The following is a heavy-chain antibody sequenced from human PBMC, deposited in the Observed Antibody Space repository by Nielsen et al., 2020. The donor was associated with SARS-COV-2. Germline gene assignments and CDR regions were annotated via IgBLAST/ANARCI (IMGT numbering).Heavy chain of an antibody. J-gene: IGHJ4*02. CDR2: IKQDGSEK. V-gene: IGHV3-7*03. CDR1: GFTFSSCW. D-gene: IGHD3-3*01. CDR3: ARGRLRFLEWLTHFDY. Sequence: GESLKISCAASGFTFSSCWMSWVRQAPGKGLEWVANIKQDGSEKYYVDSVKGRFTISRDNAKNSLYLQMNSLRAEDTAVYYCARGRLRFLEWLTHFDYWGQGTLVTVSS.